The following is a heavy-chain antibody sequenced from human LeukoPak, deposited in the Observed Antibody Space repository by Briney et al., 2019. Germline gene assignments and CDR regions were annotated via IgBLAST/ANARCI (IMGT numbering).Heavy chain of an antibody. CDR1: GFTFRSYA. V-gene: IGHV3-30*04. J-gene: IGHJ3*02. CDR2: ISYDGTKK. CDR3: ARGVPNYYDSSGLSWGAFDI. D-gene: IGHD3-22*01. Sequence: PGRSLRLSCAAAGFTFRSYAMHWVRQAPGKGLEWVAVISYDGTKKYYADSVKGRFTISRDNSENTLYLQMNSLRAEDTAVYYCARGVPNYYDSSGLSWGAFDIWGQGTMVTVSS.